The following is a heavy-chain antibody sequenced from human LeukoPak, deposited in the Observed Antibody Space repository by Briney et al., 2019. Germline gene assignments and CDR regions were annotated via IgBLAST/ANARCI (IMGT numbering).Heavy chain of an antibody. Sequence: PGGSLRLSCAASGFTFSIYGISWVRQAPGRGLELVSYISCSGSNSYHADSVKGRFPISRDNSKNSLYLQMNSLRAEDTAMYFCVSGYRSGPICAWGQGTLVTVSS. CDR2: ISCSGSNS. CDR3: VSGYRSGPICA. D-gene: IGHD3-16*02. J-gene: IGHJ4*02. V-gene: IGHV3-48*01. CDR1: GFTFSIYG.